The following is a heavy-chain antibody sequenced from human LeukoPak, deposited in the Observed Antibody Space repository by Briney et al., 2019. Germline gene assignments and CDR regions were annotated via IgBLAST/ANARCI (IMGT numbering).Heavy chain of an antibody. D-gene: IGHD3-22*01. CDR2: MNPNSGNT. CDR3: ARARDFYDSSGYVRGFDY. Sequence: GASVKVSCKASGYTFTSYDINWVRQATGQGLEWMGWMNPNSGNTGYAQKFQGRVTMTRSTSISTASMELSSLRSEDTAVYYCARARDFYDSSGYVRGFDYWAQGTLVTVSP. J-gene: IGHJ4*02. V-gene: IGHV1-8*01. CDR1: GYTFTSYD.